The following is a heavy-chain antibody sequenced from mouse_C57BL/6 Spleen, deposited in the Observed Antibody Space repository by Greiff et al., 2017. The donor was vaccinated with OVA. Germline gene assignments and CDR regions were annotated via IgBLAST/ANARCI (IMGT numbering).Heavy chain of an antibody. D-gene: IGHD2-5*01. J-gene: IGHJ4*01. Sequence: QVQLQQPGAELVMPGASVKLSCKASGYTFTSYWMHWVKQRPGQGLEWIGEIDPSASYTNYNQKFKGKSTLTVDKSSSTAYMQLSSLTSEDSAVYYCARSGYSNEAMDYWGQGTSVTVSS. CDR1: GYTFTSYW. CDR3: ARSGYSNEAMDY. V-gene: IGHV1-69*01. CDR2: IDPSASYT.